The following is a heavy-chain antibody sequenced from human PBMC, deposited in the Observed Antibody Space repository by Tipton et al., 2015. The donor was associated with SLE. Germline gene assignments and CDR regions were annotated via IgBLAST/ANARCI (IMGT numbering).Heavy chain of an antibody. CDR3: ARAGYSSGWYGRGFDN. Sequence: TLSLTCNVSGGSISNLYWSWIRQPTGKPLEWIGYVYYGGSTKYNPSLKSRVTISVDTSKNQFSLKLTSVTAADTAVYYCARAGYSSGWYGRGFDNWGQGTLVTVSS. D-gene: IGHD6-19*01. V-gene: IGHV4-59*11. J-gene: IGHJ4*02. CDR2: VYYGGST. CDR1: GGSISNLY.